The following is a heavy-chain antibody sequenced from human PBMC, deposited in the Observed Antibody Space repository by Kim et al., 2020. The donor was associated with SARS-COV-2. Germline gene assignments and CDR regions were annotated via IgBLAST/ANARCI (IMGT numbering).Heavy chain of an antibody. CDR1: GYTFTGYY. V-gene: IGHV1-2*02. CDR2: INPNSGDT. J-gene: IGHJ4*02. CDR3: ARGFGHY. D-gene: IGHD3-10*01. Sequence: ASVKVSCKASGYTFTGYYIHWVRQAPGQGLEWMGWINPNSGDTNFAQKFQGRVTMTRDTSISTAYMDLSRLRSDDTAVYYCARGFGHYWGQGPRVTVSS.